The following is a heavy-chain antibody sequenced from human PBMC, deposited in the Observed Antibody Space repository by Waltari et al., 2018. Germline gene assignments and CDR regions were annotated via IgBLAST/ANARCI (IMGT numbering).Heavy chain of an antibody. D-gene: IGHD4-17*01. CDR2: IWYDGSNK. J-gene: IGHJ4*02. CDR1: GFTFSSYG. CDR3: ARNDYGDYSPHY. V-gene: IGHV3-33*01. Sequence: QVQLVESGGGVVQPGRSLRLSCAASGFTFSSYGMHWVRQAPGKGREWVAVIWYDGSNKYYADSVKGRFTISRDNSKNTLYLQMNSLRAEDTAVYYCARNDYGDYSPHYWGQGTLVTVSS.